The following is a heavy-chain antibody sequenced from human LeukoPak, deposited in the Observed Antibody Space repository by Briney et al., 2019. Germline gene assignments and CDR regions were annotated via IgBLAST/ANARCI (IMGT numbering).Heavy chain of an antibody. CDR3: ARAGRFTSGRSYFFEN. V-gene: IGHV4-59*13. J-gene: IGHJ4*02. CDR2: VSYSGNT. D-gene: IGHD3-3*01. Sequence: SETLSLTCSVSGGSISGYYWSWIRQPPGKGLEWIAYVSYSGNTNYTPSLKNRVSISVDTSKNRFSLQLRSVTAADTAFYYCARAGRFTSGRSYFFENWGQGTLVTVS. CDR1: GGSISGYY.